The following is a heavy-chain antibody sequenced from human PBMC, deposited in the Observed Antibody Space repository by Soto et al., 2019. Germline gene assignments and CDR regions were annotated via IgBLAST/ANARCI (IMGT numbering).Heavy chain of an antibody. Sequence: EVQVLESGGGLVQPGGSLRLSCAASGFTFSSYAMSWVRQAPGKGLEWVSGISGSGGSTYYADSVKGRFTISRDNSKNTLYLQINSLRAEETAVYYCAKRAGSSSGLLYYYYYGMDVWGQGTTVTVSS. V-gene: IGHV3-23*01. CDR1: GFTFSSYA. D-gene: IGHD6-19*01. CDR2: ISGSGGST. J-gene: IGHJ6*02. CDR3: AKRAGSSSGLLYYYYYGMDV.